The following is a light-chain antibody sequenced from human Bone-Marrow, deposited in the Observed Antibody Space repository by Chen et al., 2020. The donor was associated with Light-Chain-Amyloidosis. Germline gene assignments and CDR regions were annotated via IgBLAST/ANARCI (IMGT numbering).Light chain of an antibody. V-gene: IGLV2-14*01. CDR1: TSDVGGYNY. J-gene: IGLJ2*01. CDR3: RSYTSSGKVV. CDR2: EVS. Sequence: QSVLTQPASVSGSPGQSITISCTGTTSDVGGYNYVSWYQQYPGKAPKLMISEVSDRPSGVSKRFSGSKSGNTASLTISGLQAEDEADYYCRSYTSSGKVVFGGGTTVTAL.